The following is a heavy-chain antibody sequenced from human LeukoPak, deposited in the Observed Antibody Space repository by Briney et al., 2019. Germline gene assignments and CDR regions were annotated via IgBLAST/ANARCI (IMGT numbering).Heavy chain of an antibody. D-gene: IGHD5-24*01. J-gene: IGHJ4*02. CDR3: ARQGEMATIVDY. CDR2: IDPSDSYT. Sequence: VESLKISCKGSGYSFTSYWISWVRQMPGKGLEWMGRIDPSDSYTNYSPSFQGHVTISADKSISTAYLQWSSLKASDTAMYYSARQGEMATIVDYWGQGTLVTVSS. V-gene: IGHV5-10-1*01. CDR1: GYSFTSYW.